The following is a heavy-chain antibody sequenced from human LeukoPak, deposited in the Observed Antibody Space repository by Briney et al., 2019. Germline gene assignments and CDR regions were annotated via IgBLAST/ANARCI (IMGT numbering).Heavy chain of an antibody. J-gene: IGHJ6*04. CDR3: AKDEQGALYYGMDV. V-gene: IGHV3-23*01. CDR1: GFTFSSDA. D-gene: IGHD1/OR15-1a*01. CDR2: ISGSGGST. Sequence: GGSLRLSCAASGFTFSSDAISWGRQAPGKGLEWVSTISGSGGSTYYADSVKGRFTISRDNSKNTLYLQMNSLRAEDTAVYYCAKDEQGALYYGMDVWGKGTTVTVSS.